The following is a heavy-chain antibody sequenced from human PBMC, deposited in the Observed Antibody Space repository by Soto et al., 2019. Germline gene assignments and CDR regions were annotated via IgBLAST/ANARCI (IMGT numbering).Heavy chain of an antibody. Sequence: PSETLSLTCSVSGGSLFGDYWSWIRQPPGKGLEWIGFVYYSGDTSYNPSLQSRVTISVDSSKNQFSLKLSSVTAADTAVYYCARGPYSSSRRDFDYWGQGTLVT. CDR1: GGSLFGDY. V-gene: IGHV4-59*08. CDR2: VYYSGDT. CDR3: ARGPYSSSRRDFDY. J-gene: IGHJ4*02. D-gene: IGHD6-13*01.